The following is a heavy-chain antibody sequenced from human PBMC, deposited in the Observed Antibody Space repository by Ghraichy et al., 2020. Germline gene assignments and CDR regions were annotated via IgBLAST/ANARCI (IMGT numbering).Heavy chain of an antibody. V-gene: IGHV6-1*01. CDR3: ARDKPHRPKAGNFDY. J-gene: IGHJ4*02. CDR1: GDYVSSNTAS. Sequence: SQTLSLTCAISGDYVSSNTASWNWVRQSPSRGLEWLGRTYYRSEWSYDFAVSVKGRITFIPDTSRNQVSLELKSVTPEDTAVYYCARDKPHRPKAGNFDYWGQGTLVTVSS. D-gene: IGHD6-13*01. CDR2: TYYRSEWSY.